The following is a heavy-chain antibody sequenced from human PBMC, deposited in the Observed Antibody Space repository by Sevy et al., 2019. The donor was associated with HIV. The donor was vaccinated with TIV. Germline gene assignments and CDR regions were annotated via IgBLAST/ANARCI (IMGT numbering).Heavy chain of an antibody. Sequence: ASVKVSCKASGYTFTGYYMHWVRQAPGQGLEWMGGFDPEDGETIYAQKFQGRVTMTEDTSTDTAYMELSSLRSGDTAVYYCVCGHDFWSGYTPTYYGMDVWGQGTTVTVSS. CDR3: VCGHDFWSGYTPTYYGMDV. CDR1: GYTFTGYY. CDR2: FDPEDGET. V-gene: IGHV1-24*01. J-gene: IGHJ6*02. D-gene: IGHD3-3*01.